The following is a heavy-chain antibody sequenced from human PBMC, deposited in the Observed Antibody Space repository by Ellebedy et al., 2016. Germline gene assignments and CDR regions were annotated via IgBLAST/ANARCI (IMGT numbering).Heavy chain of an antibody. CDR2: IKTKTDGGTT. Sequence: GESLKISXAASGFTFSSYAMSWVRQAPGKGLEWVGRIKTKTDGGTTGYAAPVKGRFTISRDDSKNTLYLQINSLKTEDTAMYYCTTAIGRSYSDFWGQGTLVTVSS. CDR3: TTAIGRSYSDF. J-gene: IGHJ4*02. D-gene: IGHD1-26*01. CDR1: GFTFSSYA. V-gene: IGHV3-15*01.